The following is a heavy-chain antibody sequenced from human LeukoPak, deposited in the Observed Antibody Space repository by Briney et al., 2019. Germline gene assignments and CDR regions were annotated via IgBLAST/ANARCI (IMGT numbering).Heavy chain of an antibody. CDR3: ARREVVVVPAAPPDYYGMDV. D-gene: IGHD2-2*01. Sequence: WAKVSCKASGGTFSSYAISGVRDAPGQGLEWMGGNIPIFDTANYAQKFQGRVTITADESTSTAYMELSSLRSEDTAVYYCARREVVVVPAAPPDYYGMDVWGKGTTVTVSS. J-gene: IGHJ6*04. CDR2: NIPIFDTA. V-gene: IGHV1-69*01. CDR1: GGTFSSYA.